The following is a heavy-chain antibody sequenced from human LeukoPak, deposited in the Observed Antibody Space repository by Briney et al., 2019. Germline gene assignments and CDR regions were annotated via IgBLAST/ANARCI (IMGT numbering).Heavy chain of an antibody. J-gene: IGHJ4*02. CDR3: ARGVYIAADQYDY. V-gene: IGHV4-59*01. CDR1: GGSISSYY. Sequence: NPSETLSLTCTVSGGSISSYYWSWIRQPPGKGLEWIGDIYYSGTTNYNPSLKSRVTISVDTSKNQFSLKLSSVTAADTAVYYCARGVYIAADQYDYWGQGTLVSVSS. CDR2: IYYSGTT. D-gene: IGHD6-13*01.